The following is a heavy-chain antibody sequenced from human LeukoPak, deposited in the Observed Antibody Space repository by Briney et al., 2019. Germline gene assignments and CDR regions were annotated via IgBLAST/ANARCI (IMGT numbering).Heavy chain of an antibody. CDR1: GYTFTGYY. CDR2: INPNSGDT. CDR3: ARDRLRLGYERTNWFDP. J-gene: IGHJ5*02. Sequence: ASVKVSCKASGYTFTGYYVHWVRQAPGQGLEWMGWINPNSGDTNYGQKFQGRVTMTRDTSISTAYMELSRLRSDDTAMYYCARDRLRLGYERTNWFDPWGQGTLVTVSS. V-gene: IGHV1-2*02. D-gene: IGHD2-15*01.